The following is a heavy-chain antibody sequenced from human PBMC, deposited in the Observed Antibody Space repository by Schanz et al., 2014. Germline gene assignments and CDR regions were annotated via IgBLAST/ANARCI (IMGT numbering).Heavy chain of an antibody. Sequence: EVQLVESGGGLVQPGGSLRLSCAASGFTFSNYSMNWVRQAPGKGLEWVSYISSSGLTVYYADSVKGRFTISRDNSKNTLYLQMNSLRDEDTAMYYCARRVPYSFGLDVWGQGATVTVSS. D-gene: IGHD1-1*01. J-gene: IGHJ6*02. CDR2: ISSSGLTV. CDR3: ARRVPYSFGLDV. V-gene: IGHV3-48*02. CDR1: GFTFSNYS.